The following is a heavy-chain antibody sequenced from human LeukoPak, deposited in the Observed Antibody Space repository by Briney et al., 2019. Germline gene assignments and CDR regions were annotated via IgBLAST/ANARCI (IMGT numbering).Heavy chain of an antibody. J-gene: IGHJ4*02. D-gene: IGHD6-13*01. Sequence: PSETLSLTCIVSDYSISSDYYWGWIRQPPGKGLEWIGSIYHSGSTYYNPSLNSRVTISVDTSKNQFSLKLSPVTAADTAVYYCASHHKYSSRWPPSYYFDYWGQGTLVTVSS. V-gene: IGHV4-38-2*02. CDR3: ASHHKYSSRWPPSYYFDY. CDR2: IYHSGST. CDR1: DYSISSDYY.